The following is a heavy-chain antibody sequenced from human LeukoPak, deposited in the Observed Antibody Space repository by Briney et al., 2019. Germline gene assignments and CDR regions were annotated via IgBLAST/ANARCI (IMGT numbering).Heavy chain of an antibody. CDR2: IYHSGST. D-gene: IGHD2-2*01. Sequence: PSQTLSLTCTVSGGSISSGGYYWSWIRQPPGKGLEWIGYIYHSGSTYYNPSLKSRVTISVDRSKNQFSLKLSSVTAADTAVYYCARVQSVSSTSCLDYWGQGTLVTVSS. CDR1: GGSISSGGYY. V-gene: IGHV4-30-2*01. J-gene: IGHJ4*02. CDR3: ARVQSVSSTSCLDY.